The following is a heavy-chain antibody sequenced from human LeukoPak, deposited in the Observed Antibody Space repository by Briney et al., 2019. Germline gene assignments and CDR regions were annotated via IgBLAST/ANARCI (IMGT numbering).Heavy chain of an antibody. CDR1: GFTISTAG. J-gene: IGHJ4*02. Sequence: NPRGSLRLSCGASGFTISTAGMRWDRQAPGKGLEWVGRITTKSDGDATDYPAPVKGRFTISRDNSKDTLFLQMNSLKTEDTAIYYCTAGHYSNIWGQGTLVTVSS. CDR3: TAGHYSNI. CDR2: ITTKSDGDAT. V-gene: IGHV3-15*01. D-gene: IGHD6-13*01.